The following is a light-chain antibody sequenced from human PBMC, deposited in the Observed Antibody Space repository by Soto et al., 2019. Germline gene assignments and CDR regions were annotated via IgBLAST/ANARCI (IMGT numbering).Light chain of an antibody. CDR1: SGSVSTTYY. V-gene: IGLV8-61*01. Sequence: QTVVTQEPSFSVSPGGTVTLTCGLTSGSVSTTYYPGWYQQTPGQAPRTLIYDTNIRSSGVPDRFSGSILGTKAALTSTGAQADEESDYYCVLFMRGGTWVVGGGTKVTVL. CDR3: VLFMRGGTWV. CDR2: DTN. J-gene: IGLJ2*01.